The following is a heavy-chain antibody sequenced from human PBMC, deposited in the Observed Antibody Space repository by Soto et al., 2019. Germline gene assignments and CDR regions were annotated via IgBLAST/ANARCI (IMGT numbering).Heavy chain of an antibody. CDR2: VYHSGAT. CDR3: VRERTIFGVAPGGGVDV. J-gene: IGHJ6*02. V-gene: IGHV4-30-2*01. Sequence: SETLSLTCAVSGGSISTSDYTWSWIRQPPGRGLEWIGSVYHSGATHYMPSLKNRLTMSLDKSKNQFSLDLTSVTAADTAVYYCVRERTIFGVAPGGGVDVWGQGTTVTVSS. CDR1: GGSISTSDYT. D-gene: IGHD3-3*01.